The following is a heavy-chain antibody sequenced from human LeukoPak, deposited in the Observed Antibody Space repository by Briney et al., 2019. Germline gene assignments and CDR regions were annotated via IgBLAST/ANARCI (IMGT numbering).Heavy chain of an antibody. J-gene: IGHJ4*02. CDR1: GGSISSYY. V-gene: IGHV4-59*01. D-gene: IGHD3-3*01. Sequence: SETLSLXCTVSGGSISSYYWSWIRRPPGKGLEWIGYIYYSGSTNYNPSLKSRVTISVDTSKNQFSLKLSSVTAADTAVYYCARDPTYYDFWSGYYDYWGQGTLVTVSS. CDR2: IYYSGST. CDR3: ARDPTYYDFWSGYYDY.